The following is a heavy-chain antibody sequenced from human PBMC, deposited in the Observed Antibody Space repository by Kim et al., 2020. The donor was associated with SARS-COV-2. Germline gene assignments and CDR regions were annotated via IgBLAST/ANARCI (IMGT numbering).Heavy chain of an antibody. CDR3: ARDGGYGDSNWFDP. V-gene: IGHV3-66*01. CDR2: IYINGIT. J-gene: IGHJ5*02. CDR1: GFTVSSNY. Sequence: GGSLRLSCTASGFTVSSNYMSWVRQAPGKGLEWVSIIYINGITYYVDSVKGRFTISRDNSKNTLYLQMYSLRVEDTAVYYCARDGGYGDSNWFDPWGQGTLVTVSS. D-gene: IGHD4-17*01.